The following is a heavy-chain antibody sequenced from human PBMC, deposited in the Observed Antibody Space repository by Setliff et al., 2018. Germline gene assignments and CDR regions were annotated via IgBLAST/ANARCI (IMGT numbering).Heavy chain of an antibody. CDR1: GYTFTTYA. CDR2: INTNTGNP. Sequence: GASVKVSCKTSGYTFTTYAISWMRQAPGQGLEWMGWINTNTGNPSYAQDFTGRFVFSLDTSVSTAYLQMNSLRAEDTAVYYCATSDYGDYFIADVWGKGTTVTAPQ. J-gene: IGHJ6*04. D-gene: IGHD4-17*01. CDR3: ATSDYGDYFIADV. V-gene: IGHV7-4-1*02.